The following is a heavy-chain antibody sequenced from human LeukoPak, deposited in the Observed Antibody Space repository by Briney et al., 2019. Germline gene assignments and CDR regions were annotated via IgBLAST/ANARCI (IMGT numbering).Heavy chain of an antibody. CDR1: GFTFRNFG. V-gene: IGHV3-33*01. Sequence: GGSLRLSCAASGFTFRNFGMHWVRQAPGKGLEWVAVIWYDGNNKYHADSVKGRFTISRDNSKNTLYLQMKSLRAEDTAVYYCARDYHGLDYWGQGTLVTVSS. J-gene: IGHJ4*02. CDR2: IWYDGNNK. D-gene: IGHD2-2*01. CDR3: ARDYHGLDY.